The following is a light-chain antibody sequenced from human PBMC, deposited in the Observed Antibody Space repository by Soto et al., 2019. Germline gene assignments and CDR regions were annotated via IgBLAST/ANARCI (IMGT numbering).Light chain of an antibody. CDR1: QSVGSY. CDR2: DSS. J-gene: IGKJ3*01. Sequence: EIVLTQSPATLSLSPGESGTLSCRASQSVGSYLAWYQQKPGQAPRLLTYDSSNTAPGIPARFSGRGSGTDFTLTISNVEPEDFAVYYCQHRSNWPLTFGPGTKV. V-gene: IGKV3-11*01. CDR3: QHRSNWPLT.